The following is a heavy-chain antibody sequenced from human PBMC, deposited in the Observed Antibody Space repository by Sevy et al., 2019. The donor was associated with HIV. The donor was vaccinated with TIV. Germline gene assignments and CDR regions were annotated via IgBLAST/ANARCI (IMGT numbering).Heavy chain of an antibody. D-gene: IGHD1-7*01. CDR2: ISYDGSNK. Sequence: GGSLRLSCAASGFTFSSYAMHWVRQAPGKGLEWVAVISYDGSNKYYADSVKGRFTISRDNSKNTLYLQMNSLRAEDTAVYYFARSWLRTTAMTHLDYWGQRTLVTVSS. CDR3: ARSWLRTTAMTHLDY. V-gene: IGHV3-30-3*01. J-gene: IGHJ4*02. CDR1: GFTFSSYA.